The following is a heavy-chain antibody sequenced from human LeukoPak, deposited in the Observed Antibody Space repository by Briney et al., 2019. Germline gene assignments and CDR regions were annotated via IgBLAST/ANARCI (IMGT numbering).Heavy chain of an antibody. CDR1: GGSFSGYY. CDR3: ARGTNSRGYSYGYHYYYYYGMDV. J-gene: IGHJ6*02. V-gene: IGHV4-34*01. D-gene: IGHD5-18*01. Sequence: SETLSLTCAVYGGSFSGYYWSWIRQPPGKGLEWIGEINHSGSTNYNPSLKSRVTISVDTSKSQFSLKLSSVTAADTAVYYCARGTNSRGYSYGYHYYYYYGMDVWGQGTTVTVSS. CDR2: INHSGST.